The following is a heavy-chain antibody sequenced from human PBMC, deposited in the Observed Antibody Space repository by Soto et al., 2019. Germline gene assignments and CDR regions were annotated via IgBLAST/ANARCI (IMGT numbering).Heavy chain of an antibody. V-gene: IGHV3-48*04. Sequence: GGSLRLSCAASGFTFSSYSMNWVRQAPGKGLEWVSYISSSGSTIYYADSVKGRFTISRDNAKNSLYLQMNSLRAEDTAVYYCAIQYYYDSSGYYYESRFYEWGQGTLVTVSS. CDR3: AIQYYYDSSGYYYESRFYE. CDR2: ISSSGSTI. J-gene: IGHJ4*02. CDR1: GFTFSSYS. D-gene: IGHD3-22*01.